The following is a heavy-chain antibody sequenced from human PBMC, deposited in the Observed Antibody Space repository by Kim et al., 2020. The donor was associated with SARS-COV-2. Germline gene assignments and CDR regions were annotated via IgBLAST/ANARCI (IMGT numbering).Heavy chain of an antibody. V-gene: IGHV4-34*01. Sequence: SETLSLTCAVYGGSFSGYYWSWIRQPPGKGLEWIGEINHSGSTNYNPSLKSRVTISVDTSKNQFSLKLSSVTAADTAVYYCARRSGYYGSGRPTKPFDYWGQGTLVTVSS. D-gene: IGHD3-10*01. CDR1: GGSFSGYY. CDR3: ARRSGYYGSGRPTKPFDY. CDR2: INHSGST. J-gene: IGHJ4*02.